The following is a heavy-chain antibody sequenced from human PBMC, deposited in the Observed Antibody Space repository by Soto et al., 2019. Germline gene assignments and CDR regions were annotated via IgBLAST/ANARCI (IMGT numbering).Heavy chain of an antibody. Sequence: EVQLVESGGGLVQPGGSLRLSCAASGFTFSSYWMNWVRQAPGKGLVWVSRINSDGSSISYADSVKGRFTISRDNAKNKLYLQMNSLRAEDTAVYNCARDPRGVYDSPPDYWGQGTLVTVSS. D-gene: IGHD5-12*01. CDR3: ARDPRGVYDSPPDY. CDR2: INSDGSSI. V-gene: IGHV3-74*01. CDR1: GFTFSSYW. J-gene: IGHJ4*02.